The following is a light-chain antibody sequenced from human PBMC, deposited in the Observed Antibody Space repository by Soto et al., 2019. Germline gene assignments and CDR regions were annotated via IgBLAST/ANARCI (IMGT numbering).Light chain of an antibody. CDR2: AAS. CDR3: QQNYSATWT. Sequence: DIQMTQSPSSLSASVGDRLTITCRASQGISTYLNWYQQKPGKAPKLLIYAASTLQSGVPSRFSGSGSETAFTLTISSLQPEDFATYSCQQNYSATWTFGQGTKVEIK. V-gene: IGKV1-39*01. J-gene: IGKJ1*01. CDR1: QGISTY.